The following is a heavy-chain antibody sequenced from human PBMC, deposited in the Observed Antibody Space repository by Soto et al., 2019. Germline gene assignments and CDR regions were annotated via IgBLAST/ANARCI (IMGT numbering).Heavy chain of an antibody. Sequence: EVQLLESGGGLVQPGGSLRLSCAASGFTFSSYAMSWVRQAPGKGLEWVSAISGSGGSTYYADSVKGRFTISRDNSKNTLYLQMNSLRAEDTAVYYCAKRSKDEYYGSGAGGYYFDYWGQGTLVTVSS. J-gene: IGHJ4*02. CDR1: GFTFSSYA. CDR2: ISGSGGST. D-gene: IGHD3-10*01. V-gene: IGHV3-23*01. CDR3: AKRSKDEYYGSGAGGYYFDY.